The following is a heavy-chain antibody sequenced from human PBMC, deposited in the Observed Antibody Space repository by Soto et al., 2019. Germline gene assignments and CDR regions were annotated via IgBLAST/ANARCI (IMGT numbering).Heavy chain of an antibody. J-gene: IGHJ5*02. Sequence: SMLISCTGIGYSSTSYCIGWVRQTPGKGLEWMGIIYRGDSDTRYSPYVQGQVTISADKSITTAYLQWSSLKASDTAMYYCARGYCTTTICDPWFDPWGQGTLVTVSS. D-gene: IGHD2-2*01. CDR2: IYRGDSDT. CDR3: ARGYCTTTICDPWFDP. CDR1: GYSSTSYC. V-gene: IGHV5-51*01.